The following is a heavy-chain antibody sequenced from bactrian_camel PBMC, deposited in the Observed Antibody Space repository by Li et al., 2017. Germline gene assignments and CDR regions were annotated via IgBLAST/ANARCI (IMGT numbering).Heavy chain of an antibody. CDR1: GYIGSRPG. CDR3: AAVLKRNIAWSLVWDSRHWNY. J-gene: IGHJ4*01. CDR2: ISSGGGA. D-gene: IGHD6*01. V-gene: IGHV3S53*01. Sequence: VQLVESGGGSVQAGGSLTLSCAASGYIGSRPGMAWYRQAPGKEREGVATISSGGGAVYVDSAQGRFTVSSDNTGHTLVLQMNSLKPEVTAMYYCAAVLKRNIAWSLVWDSRHWNYWGQGTQVTVS.